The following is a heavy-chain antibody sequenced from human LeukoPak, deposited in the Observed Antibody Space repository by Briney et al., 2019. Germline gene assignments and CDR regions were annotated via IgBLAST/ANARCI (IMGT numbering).Heavy chain of an antibody. CDR2: IKWNGGST. D-gene: IGHD2-8*01. Sequence: GGSLRLSCATSGVSFDDYGMSWVRQAPGKGLEWVSGIKWNGGSTGYADSVKGRFTISRDNAKSSLFLQMNSLRAEDTALYYCARAPGVNYYYMDVWGKGTTVTVSS. J-gene: IGHJ6*03. CDR1: GVSFDDYG. CDR3: ARAPGVNYYYMDV. V-gene: IGHV3-20*04.